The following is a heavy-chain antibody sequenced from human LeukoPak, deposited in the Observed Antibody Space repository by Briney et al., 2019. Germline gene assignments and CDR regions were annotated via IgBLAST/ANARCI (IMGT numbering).Heavy chain of an antibody. J-gene: IGHJ4*02. D-gene: IGHD3-22*01. CDR1: GFTFTSSA. V-gene: IGHV1-58*01. Sequence: GASVKVSCKASGFTFTSSAVQWVRQARGQRLEWIGWIVVGSGNPNYAQKFQERVTITRDMSTSTAYMELSSLRSEDTAVYYCAAVADYYDSSGYVDYWGQGTLVTVSS. CDR2: IVVGSGNP. CDR3: AAVADYYDSSGYVDY.